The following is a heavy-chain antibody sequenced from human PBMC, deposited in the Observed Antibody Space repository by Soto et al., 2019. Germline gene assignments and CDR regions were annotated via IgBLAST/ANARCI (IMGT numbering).Heavy chain of an antibody. D-gene: IGHD2-2*02. CDR3: ARIVVVPAAIPKYYFDY. Sequence: SETLSLTCTVSGGSISSGGYYWSWIRQHPGKGLEWIGYIYYSGSTYYNPSLKSRVTISVDTSKNQFSLKLSSVTAADTAVYYCARIVVVPAAIPKYYFDYWGQGTLVTVSS. V-gene: IGHV4-31*03. J-gene: IGHJ4*02. CDR1: GGSISSGGYY. CDR2: IYYSGST.